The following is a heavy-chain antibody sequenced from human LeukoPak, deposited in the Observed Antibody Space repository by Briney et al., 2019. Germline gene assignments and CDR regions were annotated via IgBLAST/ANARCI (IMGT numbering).Heavy chain of an antibody. D-gene: IGHD5/OR15-5a*01. CDR2: ISAYNGNT. CDR1: GYTFTSYG. CDR3: ATSSINALDY. Sequence: ASVKVSCKASGYTFTSYGISWVRQAPGQGLEWMGWISAYNGNTNYAQKLQGRVTMTTDTSTSTAHMELRSLRSDDAAVYYCATSSINALDYWGQGTLVTVSS. J-gene: IGHJ4*02. V-gene: IGHV1-18*01.